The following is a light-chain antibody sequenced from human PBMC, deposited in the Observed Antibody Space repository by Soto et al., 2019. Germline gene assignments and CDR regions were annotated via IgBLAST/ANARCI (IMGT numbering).Light chain of an antibody. V-gene: IGLV2-14*01. CDR2: GVT. Sequence: QSALTQPASVSGSPGQSITISCSGTSSDVGFYNHVSWYQQHPGEAPKLLIYGVTIRPSGVSNRFSGSKSGNTASLTVSGLQAEDEGDYYCSSYTSSSSLAIFGGGTKLTVL. J-gene: IGLJ2*01. CDR1: SSDVGFYNH. CDR3: SSYTSSSSLAI.